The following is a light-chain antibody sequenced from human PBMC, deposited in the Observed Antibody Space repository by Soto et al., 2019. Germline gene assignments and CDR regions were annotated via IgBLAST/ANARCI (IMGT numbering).Light chain of an antibody. CDR1: QSLSGSL. CDR3: QQYGSSPAT. J-gene: IGKJ3*01. CDR2: GAS. Sequence: EIVLTQSPGTLSLSPGERATLSCRASQSLSGSLLAWYQQKPGQAPGLLMYGASNRATGIPDRFSGSGSGTDFTLTISRVEPEDFAVYFCQQYGSSPATFGPGTKVDI. V-gene: IGKV3-20*01.